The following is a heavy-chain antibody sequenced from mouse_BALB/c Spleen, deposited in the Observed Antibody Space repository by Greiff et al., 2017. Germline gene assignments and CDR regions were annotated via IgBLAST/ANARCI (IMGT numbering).Heavy chain of an antibody. CDR2: ISYDGSN. CDR1: GYSITSGYY. CDR3: ARDLTRGAY. J-gene: IGHJ3*01. V-gene: IGHV3-6*02. Sequence: VQLKESGPGLVKPSQSLSLTCSVTGYSITSGYYWNWIRQFPGNKLEWMGYISYDGSNNYNPSLKNRISITRDTSKNQFFLKLNSVTTEDTATYYCARDLTRGAYWGQGTLVTVSA.